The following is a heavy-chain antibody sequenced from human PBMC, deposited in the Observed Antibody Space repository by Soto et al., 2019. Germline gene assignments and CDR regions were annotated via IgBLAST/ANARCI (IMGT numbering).Heavy chain of an antibody. CDR3: AKAPSSGGFLEWLPEYYFDY. J-gene: IGHJ4*02. D-gene: IGHD3-3*01. V-gene: IGHV3-23*01. CDR1: GFTFSSYA. CDR2: ISGSGGST. Sequence: EVQLLESGGGLVQPGGSLRLSCAASGFTFSSYAMSWVRQAPGKGLEWVSAISGSGGSTYYADSVKGRFTISRDNSKNTLYLHMNSLRAEDTAVYYCAKAPSSGGFLEWLPEYYFDYWGQGTLVTVSS.